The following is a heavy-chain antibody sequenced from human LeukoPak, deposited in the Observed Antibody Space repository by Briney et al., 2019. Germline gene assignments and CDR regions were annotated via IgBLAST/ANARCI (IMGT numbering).Heavy chain of an antibody. Sequence: GGSLRLSCAASGFTFSNAWMSWVRQAPGKGLEWVGRIKSKTDGGTTDYAAPVKGRFTISGDDSKNTLYPQMNSLKTEDTAVYYCTTWGVVAAPFDYWGQGTLVTVSS. CDR1: GFTFSNAW. V-gene: IGHV3-15*01. CDR3: TTWGVVAAPFDY. J-gene: IGHJ4*02. CDR2: IKSKTDGGTT. D-gene: IGHD2-15*01.